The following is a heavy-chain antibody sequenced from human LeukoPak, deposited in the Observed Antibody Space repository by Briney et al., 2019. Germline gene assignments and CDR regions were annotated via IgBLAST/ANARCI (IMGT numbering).Heavy chain of an antibody. Sequence: SETLSLTCTVSGGSISSYYWSWIRQPPGKGLEWIGEINHSGSTNYNPSLKSRVTISVDTSKNQFSLKLSSVTAADTAVYYCARGRCSGCGYFDYWGQGTLVTVSS. CDR1: GGSISSYY. CDR3: ARGRCSGCGYFDY. V-gene: IGHV4-34*01. J-gene: IGHJ4*02. CDR2: INHSGST. D-gene: IGHD6-19*01.